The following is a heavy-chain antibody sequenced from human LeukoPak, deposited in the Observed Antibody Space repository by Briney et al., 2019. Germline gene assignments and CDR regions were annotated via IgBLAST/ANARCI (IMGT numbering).Heavy chain of an antibody. Sequence: PGGSLRLSCAASGFTFSSYAMSWVRQAPGKGLEWVSAISGSGGSTYYADSVKGRFTISRDNSKNTLYLQMNSLRAEDTAVYYCAKGQYYDFWSGYLAGDYWGQGTLVTVSS. CDR2: ISGSGGST. CDR3: AKGQYYDFWSGYLAGDY. V-gene: IGHV3-23*01. D-gene: IGHD3-3*01. CDR1: GFTFSSYA. J-gene: IGHJ4*02.